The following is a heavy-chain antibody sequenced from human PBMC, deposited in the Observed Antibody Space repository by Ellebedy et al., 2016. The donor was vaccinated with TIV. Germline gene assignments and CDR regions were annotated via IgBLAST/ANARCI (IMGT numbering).Heavy chain of an antibody. Sequence: PGGSLRLSCAASGFTFSGSALHWVRQASGKGLEWVGRIRSKANNYATAYVASVKGRFTISRDDPMNTTYLQMNSLKTEDTAVYYCTTDSMGAAGPGWYFDLWGRGTLVTVSS. D-gene: IGHD6-13*01. CDR2: IRSKANNYAT. CDR1: GFTFSGSA. V-gene: IGHV3-73*01. J-gene: IGHJ2*01. CDR3: TTDSMGAAGPGWYFDL.